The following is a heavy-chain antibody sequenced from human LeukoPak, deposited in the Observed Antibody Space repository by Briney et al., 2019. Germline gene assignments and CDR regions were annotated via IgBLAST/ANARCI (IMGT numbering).Heavy chain of an antibody. V-gene: IGHV4-30-2*01. Sequence: SQTLSLTCGVSGGSIGSGDYSWTWIRQPPGKGLEWIGDIYHTETTYYNPSLKSRLTISVDKSKNQFSLKLSSVTAADTAVYYWAARKEVFEVVILTGWFDPWGQGTLVTVSS. CDR3: AARKEVFEVVILTGWFDP. CDR2: IYHTETT. CDR1: GGSIGSGDYS. J-gene: IGHJ5*02. D-gene: IGHD4-23*01.